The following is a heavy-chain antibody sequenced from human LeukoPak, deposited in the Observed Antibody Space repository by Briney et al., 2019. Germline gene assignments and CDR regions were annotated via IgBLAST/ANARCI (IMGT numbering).Heavy chain of an antibody. D-gene: IGHD3-22*01. Sequence: GGSLRLSCAASGFTFSSYEMNWVRQAPGKGLEWVSYISSSGSTIYYADSVKGRFTISRDNAKNSLYLQMNSLRAEDTAVYYCAKDPFDYDSSGYYYYFDYWGQGTLVTVSS. CDR3: AKDPFDYDSSGYYYYFDY. J-gene: IGHJ4*02. CDR1: GFTFSSYE. CDR2: ISSSGSTI. V-gene: IGHV3-48*03.